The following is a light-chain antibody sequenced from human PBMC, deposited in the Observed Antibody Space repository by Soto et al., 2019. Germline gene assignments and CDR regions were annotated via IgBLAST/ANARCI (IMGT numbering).Light chain of an antibody. V-gene: IGKV1-5*03. CDR2: KAS. J-gene: IGKJ5*01. CDR1: QSISSW. Sequence: DIQMTQSPSTLSASVGDGVTITCRASQSISSWLAWYQQKPGKAPKLLIYKASSLESGVPSRFSGSGSGTDFTLTISSLQPEDFATYYCQQYNSYPITFGQGTRLEIK. CDR3: QQYNSYPIT.